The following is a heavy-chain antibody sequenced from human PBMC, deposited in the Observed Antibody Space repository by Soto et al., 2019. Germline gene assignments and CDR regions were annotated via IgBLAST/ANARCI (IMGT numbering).Heavy chain of an antibody. D-gene: IGHD3-9*01. CDR1: GGSFSGYY. Sequence: SETLSLTCAVYGGSFSGYYWSWIRQPPGKGLEWIGEINHSGSTNYNPSLKSLVTISVDTSKNQFSLKLSFVTAADTAVYYCARTFINYDILTGYYNAPYYYYYMDVWGKGTTVTVSS. V-gene: IGHV4-34*01. J-gene: IGHJ6*03. CDR3: ARTFINYDILTGYYNAPYYYYYMDV. CDR2: INHSGST.